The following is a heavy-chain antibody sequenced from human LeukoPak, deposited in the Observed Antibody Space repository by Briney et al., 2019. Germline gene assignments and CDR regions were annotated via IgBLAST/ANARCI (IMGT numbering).Heavy chain of an antibody. CDR2: IVVGSGDT. D-gene: IGHD3-10*01. CDR1: GFTFTSSA. Sequence: SVKVSFKASGFTFTSSAVQWVRQARGQRLEWIGWIVVGSGDTNSAQKFQERVTITRDMSTRTAYMELSSLRSEDTAVYYCGADSMPRGVFSYAFDIWGQGTMVTVSS. V-gene: IGHV1-58*01. J-gene: IGHJ3*02. CDR3: GADSMPRGVFSYAFDI.